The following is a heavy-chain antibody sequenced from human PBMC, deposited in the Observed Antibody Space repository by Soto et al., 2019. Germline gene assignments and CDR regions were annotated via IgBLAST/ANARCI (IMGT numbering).Heavy chain of an antibody. CDR1: GYLFTAYS. J-gene: IGHJ1*01. V-gene: IGHV1-46*01. Sequence: VSVKVSCKASGYLFTAYSMHWVRRAPGQGLEWMGVVNPSGGSTKYAQNFQGRVTMTRDTSTTTIYMELSSLRSDDTAIYYCAREENCSGGTCYSEYFHRWGQGTLVTVSS. D-gene: IGHD2-15*01. CDR3: AREENCSGGTCYSEYFHR. CDR2: VNPSGGST.